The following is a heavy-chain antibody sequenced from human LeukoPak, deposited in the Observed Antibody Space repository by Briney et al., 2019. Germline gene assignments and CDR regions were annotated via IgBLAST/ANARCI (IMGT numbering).Heavy chain of an antibody. D-gene: IGHD6-19*01. J-gene: IGHJ6*02. V-gene: IGHV1-18*01. CDR1: GYSFTSYG. CDR3: ARGSSGFYYSGMDV. CDR2: ISAYSSNT. Sequence: ASVKVSCKASGYSFTSYGISWVRQAPGQGLEWMGWISAYSSNTNYAQKLQGRVTMTTDTSTSTAYMEPRSLRSDDTAVYYCARGSSGFYYSGMDVWGQGTTVTVSS.